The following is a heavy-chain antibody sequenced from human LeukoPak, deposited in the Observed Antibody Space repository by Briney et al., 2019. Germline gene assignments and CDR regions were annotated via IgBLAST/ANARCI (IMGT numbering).Heavy chain of an antibody. CDR1: GFTFSSSW. J-gene: IGHJ5*02. CDR2: IKPDGSDK. D-gene: IGHD1-26*01. CDR3: ARDTTRSNWFDP. Sequence: GGSLRLSCAASGFTFSSSWMTWVRQAPGKGLEWVAIIKPDGSDKYYVDSVKGRFTISRDNAKNSLYLQMNSLRAEDTAVYPCARDTTRSNWFDPWGQGTLVTVSS. V-gene: IGHV3-7*01.